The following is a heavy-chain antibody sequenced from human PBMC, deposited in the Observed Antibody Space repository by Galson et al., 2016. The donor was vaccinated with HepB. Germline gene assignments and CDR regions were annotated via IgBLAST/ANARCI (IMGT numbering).Heavy chain of an antibody. CDR1: GGSISGSY. CDR3: ARTPPGDYYYAMDV. CDR2: VTETGRT. V-gene: IGHV4-34*01. Sequence: SETLSLTCAVYGGSISGSYWSWIRQPPGKGLEWIGEVTETGRTNDNPSLKSRVTVSLATSKDRFSLRLTSVTAADTAVYYCARTPPGDYYYAMDVWGEGTTVIV. J-gene: IGHJ6*02.